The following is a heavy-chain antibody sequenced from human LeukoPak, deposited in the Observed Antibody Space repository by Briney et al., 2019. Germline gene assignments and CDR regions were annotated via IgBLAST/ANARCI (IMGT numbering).Heavy chain of an antibody. D-gene: IGHD3-3*01. CDR3: ARGPRRIFGVVTRYCYYGMDV. CDR1: GFTFSSYS. CDR2: ISSSSSYI. J-gene: IGHJ6*02. Sequence: PGGSLRLSCAASGFTFSSYSMNWVRQAPGKGLEWVSSISSSSSYIYYADSVKGRFTISRDNAKNSLYLQMNSLRAEDTAVYYCARGPRRIFGVVTRYCYYGMDVWGQGTTVTVSS. V-gene: IGHV3-21*01.